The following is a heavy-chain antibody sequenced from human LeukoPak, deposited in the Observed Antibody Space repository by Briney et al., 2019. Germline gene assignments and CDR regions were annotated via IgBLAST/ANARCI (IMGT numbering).Heavy chain of an antibody. Sequence: GGSLRLSCAASGFTFSDYYMSWIRQAPGKGLEWVSYISSSGSTIYYADSVKGRFTIPRDNAKNSLYLQMNSLRAEDTAVYYCAKDTVGHQLLIPFDYWGQGTLVTVSS. CDR3: AKDTVGHQLLIPFDY. CDR2: ISSSGSTI. V-gene: IGHV3-11*01. CDR1: GFTFSDYY. D-gene: IGHD2-2*01. J-gene: IGHJ4*02.